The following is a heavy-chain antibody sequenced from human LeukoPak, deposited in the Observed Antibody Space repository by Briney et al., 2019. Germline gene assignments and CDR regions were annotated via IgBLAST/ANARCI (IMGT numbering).Heavy chain of an antibody. V-gene: IGHV3-53*01. CDR2: IYSGGST. J-gene: IGHJ4*02. D-gene: IGHD3-3*01. CDR3: ARDITIFGVVIRYFDY. Sequence: HPGGSLRLSCAASGFTVSSNYMSWVRQAPGKGLEWVSVIYSGGSTYYADSVKGRFTISRDDSKNTLYLQMNSLRAEDTAVYYCARDITIFGVVIRYFDYWGQGTLVTVSS. CDR1: GFTVSSNY.